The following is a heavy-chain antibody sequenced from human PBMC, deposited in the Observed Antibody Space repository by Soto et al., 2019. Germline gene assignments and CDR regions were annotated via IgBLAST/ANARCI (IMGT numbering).Heavy chain of an antibody. J-gene: IGHJ4*02. D-gene: IGHD3-9*01. V-gene: IGHV3-23*01. CDR1: GFAFRNYG. CDR2: ISGSGGST. CDR3: ANDTFDVPPGFDY. Sequence: EVQLLGSGGGLVHPGGSLRLSCAASGFAFRNYGMSWVRQAPGKGLKWVSTISGSGGSTYYADSVKGRFTISRDNSKNTLYLQMNRLRAEDTAIYYCANDTFDVPPGFDYWGQGTLVTVSS.